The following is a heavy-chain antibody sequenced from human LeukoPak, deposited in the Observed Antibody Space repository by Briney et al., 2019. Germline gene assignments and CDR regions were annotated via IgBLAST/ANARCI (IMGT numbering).Heavy chain of an antibody. CDR1: GYTFTGYY. V-gene: IGHV1-2*02. J-gene: IGHJ6*03. CDR3: ARDGGRSYYYDSGGSSNYYYYMDV. D-gene: IGHD3-22*01. CDR2: INPNSGGT. Sequence: ASVKVSCKASGYTFTGYYMHWVRQAPGQGLEWMGWINPNSGGTNYAQKFQGRVTMTRDTSISTAYMELSRLRSDDTAVYYCARDGGRSYYYDSGGSSNYYYYMDVWGKGTTVTVSS.